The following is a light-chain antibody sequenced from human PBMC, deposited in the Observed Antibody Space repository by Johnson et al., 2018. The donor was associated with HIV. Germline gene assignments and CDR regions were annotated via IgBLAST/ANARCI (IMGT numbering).Light chain of an antibody. V-gene: IGLV1-51*01. Sequence: SVLTQPPSVSAAPGQKVTISCSGSSSNIGNNYVSWYQQLPGTAPKLLIYDNNKRPSGIPDRFSGSKSGTSATLGITGLQTGDEAEYYCGTWDISLRVGFFGTGTKVTVL. CDR1: SSNIGNNY. CDR2: DNN. CDR3: GTWDISLRVGF. J-gene: IGLJ1*01.